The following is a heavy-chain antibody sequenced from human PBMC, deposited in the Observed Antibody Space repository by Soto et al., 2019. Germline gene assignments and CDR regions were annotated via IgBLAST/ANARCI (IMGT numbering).Heavy chain of an antibody. CDR2: IYYNGIT. CDR3: ARDPVGLAARPSGRENWFDP. V-gene: IGHV4-61*01. CDR1: GGSVSSGSYH. J-gene: IGHJ5*02. Sequence: QVQLQESGPGLVKPSETLSLTCTVSGGSVSSGSYHWSWIRQPPGKGLEWIGYIYYNGITNYNPFLKSRVSISVDTSKNQFSLKVSSMTAADTAVYFCARDPVGLAARPSGRENWFDPWGQGTLVTVSS. D-gene: IGHD6-6*01.